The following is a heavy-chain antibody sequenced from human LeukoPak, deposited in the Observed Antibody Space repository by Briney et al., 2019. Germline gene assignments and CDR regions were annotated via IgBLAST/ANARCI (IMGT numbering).Heavy chain of an antibody. Sequence: ASVKVSCKVSGYTLTELSMHWVRQAPGKGLGWMGGFDPEDGETIYAQKFQGRVTMTEDTSTDTAYMELSSLRSEDTAVYYCATSPPFCSTSCPPQWLRLREVAFDIWGQGTMVTVSP. V-gene: IGHV1-24*01. CDR1: GYTLTELS. CDR3: ATSPPFCSTSCPPQWLRLREVAFDI. J-gene: IGHJ3*02. D-gene: IGHD2-2*01. CDR2: FDPEDGET.